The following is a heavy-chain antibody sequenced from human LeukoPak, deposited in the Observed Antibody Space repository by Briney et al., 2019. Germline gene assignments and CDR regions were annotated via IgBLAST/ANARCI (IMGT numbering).Heavy chain of an antibody. CDR1: GGSISSYY. CDR2: IYYSGST. CDR3: ARHVVVVAKIIDY. J-gene: IGHJ4*02. V-gene: IGHV4-59*08. D-gene: IGHD2-15*01. Sequence: SETLSLTCTVSGGSISSYYWSWIRQPPGKGLEWIGYIYYSGSTNYNPSLKSRVTISVDTSKNQFSLKLSSVTAADTAVYYCARHVVVVAKIIDYWGQGTLVTVSS.